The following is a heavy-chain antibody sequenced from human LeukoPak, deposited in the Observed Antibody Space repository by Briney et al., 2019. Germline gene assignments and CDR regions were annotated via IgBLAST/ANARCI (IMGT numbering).Heavy chain of an antibody. D-gene: IGHD2-8*01. J-gene: IGHJ5*02. CDR1: GFTFSSNA. Sequence: GGSLRLSCAASGFTFSSNAMTWVRQAPGKGLQWVSTLSGSGGSTYYADSVKGRFTISRDNSKNTLYLQMNSLRAEDTAVYYCAKDRVVLMVYAPSENWFDPWGQGTLVTVSS. CDR3: AKDRVVLMVYAPSENWFDP. CDR2: LSGSGGST. V-gene: IGHV3-23*01.